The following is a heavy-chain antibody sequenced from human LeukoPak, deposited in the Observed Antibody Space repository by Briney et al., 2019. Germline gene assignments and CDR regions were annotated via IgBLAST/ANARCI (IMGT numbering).Heavy chain of an antibody. CDR3: ARGTTRLYYYDSSGYSY. CDR1: GGSISSGSYY. J-gene: IGHJ4*02. D-gene: IGHD3-22*01. CDR2: IYYSGST. Sequence: SETLSLTCTVSGGSISSGSYYWSWIRQPPGKGLEWIGSIYYSGSTYYNPSLKSRVTISVDTSKNQFSLKLSSVTAADTAVYYCARGTTRLYYYDSSGYSYWGQGTLVTVSS. V-gene: IGHV4-39*07.